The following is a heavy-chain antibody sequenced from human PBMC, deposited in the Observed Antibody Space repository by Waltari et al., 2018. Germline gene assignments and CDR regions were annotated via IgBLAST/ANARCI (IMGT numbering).Heavy chain of an antibody. V-gene: IGHV2-5*02. CDR1: GFSLTATGEA. CDR3: AHSRYIRGWPNWFDP. J-gene: IGHJ5*02. CDR2: VHWDGDK. Sequence: QITLKESGPSMVKATETLTLTCTFSGFSLTATGEAVAWSRQPPGKALEWLGIVHWDGDKRYSPTLRDRVTFTMDTSKNEVILPLTNIVPGDAGTYFCAHSRYIRGWPNWFDPWGQGTPVTVSA. D-gene: IGHD6-19*01.